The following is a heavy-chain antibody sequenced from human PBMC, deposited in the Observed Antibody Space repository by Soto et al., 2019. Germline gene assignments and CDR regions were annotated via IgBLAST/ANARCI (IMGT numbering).Heavy chain of an antibody. J-gene: IGHJ6*02. CDR3: AKTRSSTSCHHWEPDYYYYYGMDV. Sequence: PGGSLRLSCAASGFTFSSYGMHWVRQAPGKGLEWVAVISYDGSNKYYADSVKGRFTISRDNSKNTLYLQMNSLRAEDTAVYYCAKTRSSTSCHHWEPDYYYYYGMDVWGQGTTVTVSS. CDR1: GFTFSSYG. V-gene: IGHV3-30*18. D-gene: IGHD2-2*01. CDR2: ISYDGSNK.